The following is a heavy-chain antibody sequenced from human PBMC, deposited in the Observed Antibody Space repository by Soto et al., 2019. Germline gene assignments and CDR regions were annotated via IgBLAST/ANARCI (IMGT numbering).Heavy chain of an antibody. CDR3: AREGRQLEIGNHDAFDI. J-gene: IGHJ3*02. Sequence: QVQLQESGPGLVKPSETLSLTCTVSGGSISSYYWSWIRQPPGKGLEWIGYIYYSGSTNYNPSLKSRVTISVDTSKNQFSLKVSSVTAADTAVYYCAREGRQLEIGNHDAFDIWGQGTMVTVSS. CDR1: GGSISSYY. D-gene: IGHD6-13*01. V-gene: IGHV4-59*01. CDR2: IYYSGST.